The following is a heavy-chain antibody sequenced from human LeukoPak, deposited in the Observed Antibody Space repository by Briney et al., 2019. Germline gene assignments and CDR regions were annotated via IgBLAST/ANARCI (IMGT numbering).Heavy chain of an antibody. CDR1: GFTFDDCA. D-gene: IGHD5-12*01. CDR3: ARRGWYSGYHFDY. V-gene: IGHV3-9*01. Sequence: GGSLRLSCAASGFTFDDCAMHWVRQAPGKGLEWVSGISWNSGSIGYADSVKGRFTISRDNAKNSLYLQMNSLRAEDTALYYCARRGWYSGYHFDYWGQGTLVTVSS. CDR2: ISWNSGSI. J-gene: IGHJ4*02.